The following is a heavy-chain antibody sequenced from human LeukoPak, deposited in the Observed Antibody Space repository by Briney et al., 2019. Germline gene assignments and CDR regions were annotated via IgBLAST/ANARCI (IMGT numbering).Heavy chain of an antibody. V-gene: IGHV1-8*01. CDR1: GYTFTSYD. CDR3: ARGLRIRKVGANDY. CDR2: MNPNSGNT. Sequence: ASVKVSCKASGYTFTSYDINWVRQATGQGLEWMGWMNPNSGNTGYAQKFQGRVTMTRNTSISAAYMELSSLRSEDTAVYYCARGLRIRKVGANDYWGQGTLVTVSS. J-gene: IGHJ4*02. D-gene: IGHD1-26*01.